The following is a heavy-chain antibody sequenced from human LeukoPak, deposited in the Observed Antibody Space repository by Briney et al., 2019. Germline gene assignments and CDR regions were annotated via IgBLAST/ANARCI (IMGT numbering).Heavy chain of an antibody. D-gene: IGHD7-27*01. Sequence: ASVKVSCTASGRPFSTYAISWVRQAPGQGLEWMGRIFPILGIANYAQKFQGRVTITADKSTSTAYMELSSLRSEDTAVYYCARGRGLGSRPAEYFQHWGQGTLVTVSS. V-gene: IGHV1-69*04. CDR2: IFPILGIA. J-gene: IGHJ1*01. CDR3: ARGRGLGSRPAEYFQH. CDR1: GRPFSTYA.